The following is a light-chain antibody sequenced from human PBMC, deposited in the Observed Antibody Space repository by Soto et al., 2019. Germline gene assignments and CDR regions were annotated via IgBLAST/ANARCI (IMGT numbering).Light chain of an antibody. CDR2: DVT. CDR1: SGDIGGYNY. Sequence: QSALTQPPSASGSPGQSVTISCTGTSGDIGGYNYVSWYQQHPGKAPKLIIYDVTKRPSGVPDRSSGSRSANTASLTVSGLQAEDEADYYCASYAGSNNYVFGTGTKVTVL. V-gene: IGLV2-8*01. J-gene: IGLJ1*01. CDR3: ASYAGSNNYV.